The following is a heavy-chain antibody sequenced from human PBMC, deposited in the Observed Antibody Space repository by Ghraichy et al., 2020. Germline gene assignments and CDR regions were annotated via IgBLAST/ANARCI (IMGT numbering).Heavy chain of an antibody. J-gene: IGHJ4*02. CDR1: GGSISSGGYS. V-gene: IGHV4-30-2*01. CDR2: IYHSGST. D-gene: IGHD3-10*01. CDR3: ARDSAVRGSGFDY. Sequence: SETLSLTCAVSGGSISSGGYSWSWIRQPPGKGLEWIGYIYHSGSTYYNPSLKSRVTISVDRSKNQFSLKLSSVTAADTAVYYCARDSAVRGSGFDYWGQGTLVTVSS.